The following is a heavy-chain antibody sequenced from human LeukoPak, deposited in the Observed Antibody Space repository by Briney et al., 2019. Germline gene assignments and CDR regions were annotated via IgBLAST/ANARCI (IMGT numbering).Heavy chain of an antibody. V-gene: IGHV1-2*02. J-gene: IGHJ4*02. Sequence: ASVKVSCKASGYTFTGYYMHWVRQAPGQGLEWMGWINPNSGGTNYAQKFQGRVTMTRDTSISTAYMELSRLRSDDTAVYYCARDFGGLPSSGWFGYWGQGTLVTVSS. D-gene: IGHD6-19*01. CDR3: ARDFGGLPSSGWFGY. CDR1: GYTFTGYY. CDR2: INPNSGGT.